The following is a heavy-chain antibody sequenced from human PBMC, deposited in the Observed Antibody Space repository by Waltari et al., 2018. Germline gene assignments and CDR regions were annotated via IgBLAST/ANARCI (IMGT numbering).Heavy chain of an antibody. CDR2: MYYSGHT. D-gene: IGHD3-10*01. V-gene: IGHV4-61*01. J-gene: IGHJ3*02. Sequence: QVQLQGSGPGLVKPSETLSLICTVSGVSVNSAPYSWSWIRQTPGKGLEWIGYMYYSGHTKYNPSLKSRLTISVDTSKKQVSLNLASVTAADTAMYYCARQGTMIQGAFDIWGQGTMVTVSS. CDR1: GVSVNSAPYS. CDR3: ARQGTMIQGAFDI.